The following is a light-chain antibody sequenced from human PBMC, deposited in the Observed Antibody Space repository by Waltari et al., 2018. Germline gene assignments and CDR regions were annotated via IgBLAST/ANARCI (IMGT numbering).Light chain of an antibody. Sequence: DIQMTQFPSTLSASVGDRLTITCRASQSINSWLAWYQQKPGKAPKLLIYKASSLESGVPSRFSGSGSGTEFTLTISSLQPDDFATYFCQKYNSPPGTFGQGTKVEIK. V-gene: IGKV1-5*03. CDR1: QSINSW. CDR3: QKYNSPPGT. CDR2: KAS. J-gene: IGKJ1*01.